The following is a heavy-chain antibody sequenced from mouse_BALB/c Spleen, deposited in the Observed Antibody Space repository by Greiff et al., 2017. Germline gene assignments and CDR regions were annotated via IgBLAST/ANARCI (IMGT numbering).Heavy chain of an antibody. V-gene: IGHV1-18*01. CDR1: GYTFTDYN. D-gene: IGHD1-1*01. Sequence: EVQLQQSGPELVKPGASVKIPCKASGYTFTDYNMDWVKQSHGKSLEWIGDINPNNGGTIYNQKFKGKATLTVDKSSSTAYMELRSLTSEDTAVYYCARGGVIIGSLLLAYWGQGTLVTVSA. CDR2: INPNNGGT. CDR3: ARGGVIIGSLLLAY. J-gene: IGHJ3*01.